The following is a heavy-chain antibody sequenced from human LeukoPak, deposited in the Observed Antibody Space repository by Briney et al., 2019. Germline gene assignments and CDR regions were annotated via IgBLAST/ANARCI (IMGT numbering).Heavy chain of an antibody. CDR1: GFTFSSYS. CDR2: ISSSSSYI. Sequence: GGSLRLSCAASGFTFSSYSMNWVRQAPGKGLEWVSSISSSSSYIYYADSVKGRFTISRDNAKNSLYLQMNSLRAEDTAVYYCARESLVGYCSSTSCLDAFDIWGQGTMVTVSS. D-gene: IGHD2-2*01. CDR3: ARESLVGYCSSTSCLDAFDI. J-gene: IGHJ3*02. V-gene: IGHV3-21*01.